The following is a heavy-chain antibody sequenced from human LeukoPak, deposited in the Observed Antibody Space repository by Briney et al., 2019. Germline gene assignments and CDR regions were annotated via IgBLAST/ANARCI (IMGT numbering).Heavy chain of an antibody. Sequence: GGSLRLSCAASGFTFSSYSMNWVRQAPGKGLEWVSSISSSSSYIYYADSVKGRFTISRDNAKDSLYLQMNSLRAEDTAVYYCARDREDSSTSCYDYWGQGTLVTVSS. CDR1: GFTFSSYS. CDR3: ARDREDSSTSCYDY. J-gene: IGHJ4*02. V-gene: IGHV3-21*01. D-gene: IGHD2-2*01. CDR2: ISSSSSYI.